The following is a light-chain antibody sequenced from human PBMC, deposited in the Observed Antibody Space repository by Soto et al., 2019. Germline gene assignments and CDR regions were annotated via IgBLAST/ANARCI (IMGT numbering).Light chain of an antibody. CDR3: QQYSNWPST. V-gene: IGKV3-11*01. CDR2: DAS. Sequence: PGERATLSCRASQSVSSSNFAWYQQEPGQAPRLLIYDASNRATGIPARFSGSGSGTDFILTISSLEPEDFAVYYCQQYSNWPSTVGGGTKVDIK. J-gene: IGKJ4*01. CDR1: QSVSSSN.